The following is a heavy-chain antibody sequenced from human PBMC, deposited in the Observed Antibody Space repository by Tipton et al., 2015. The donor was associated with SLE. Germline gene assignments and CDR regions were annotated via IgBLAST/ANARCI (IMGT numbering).Heavy chain of an antibody. V-gene: IGHV4-4*07. D-gene: IGHD6-6*01. CDR2: IYTSGST. Sequence: TLSLTCTVSGGSISSYYWSWIRQPAGKGLEWIGRIYTSGSTNYNPSLKSRVTMSVETSKNQLSLKLSSVTAADTAVYYCARTYSSSSPFDYWGQGTLVTVSS. CDR1: GGSISSYY. J-gene: IGHJ4*02. CDR3: ARTYSSSSPFDY.